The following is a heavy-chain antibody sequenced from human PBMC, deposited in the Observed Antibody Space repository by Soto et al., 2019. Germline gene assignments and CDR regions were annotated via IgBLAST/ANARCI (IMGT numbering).Heavy chain of an antibody. D-gene: IGHD3-16*02. Sequence: PVVPKKISCKGSGYSITSYWISWVRKMPGKGLEWMGRIDPSDSYTNYSPSFQGHVTISADKSISTAYLQWSSLKASDTAMYYCARLLLSRVDFDPWGQGTLVTVSS. CDR2: IDPSDSYT. V-gene: IGHV5-10-1*01. J-gene: IGHJ5*02. CDR3: ARLLLSRVDFDP. CDR1: GYSITSYW.